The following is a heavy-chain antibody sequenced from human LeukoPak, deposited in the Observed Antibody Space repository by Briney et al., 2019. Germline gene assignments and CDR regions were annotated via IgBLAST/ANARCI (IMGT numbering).Heavy chain of an antibody. CDR1: GGSISSGDYY. CDR2: IYYSGST. J-gene: IGHJ4*02. CDR3: ARDFGYSYGYDY. D-gene: IGHD5-18*01. Sequence: SETLCLTCTVSGGSISSGDYYWSWIRQPPGKGLEWIGYIYYSGSTYYNPSLKSRVTISVDTSKNQFSLKLSSVTAADTAVYYCARDFGYSYGYDYWGQGTLVTVSS. V-gene: IGHV4-30-4*01.